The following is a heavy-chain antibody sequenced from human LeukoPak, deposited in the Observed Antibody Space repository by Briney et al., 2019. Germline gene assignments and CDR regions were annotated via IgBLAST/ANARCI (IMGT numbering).Heavy chain of an antibody. D-gene: IGHD6-13*01. CDR2: IYTSGST. Sequence: SQTLSLTCTVSGGSISSGSYYWTWIRQPAGKGLEWIGRIYTSGSTNYNPSLKSRVTISVDTSKNQFSLKLSSVTGADTAVYYCARGGAASYYYYYGMDVWGQGTTVTVSS. V-gene: IGHV4-61*02. J-gene: IGHJ6*02. CDR1: GGSISSGSYY. CDR3: ARGGAASYYYYYGMDV.